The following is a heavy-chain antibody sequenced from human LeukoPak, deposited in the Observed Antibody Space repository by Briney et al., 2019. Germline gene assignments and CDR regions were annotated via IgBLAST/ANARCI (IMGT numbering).Heavy chain of an antibody. J-gene: IGHJ5*02. CDR2: INPNSGGT. V-gene: IGHV1-2*02. D-gene: IGHD1-7*01. CDR3: ARGRNWNYGISWFDP. Sequence: ASVKVSCKASGYTFTGYYMHWVRQAPGQGLEWMGWINPNSGGTNYAQKFQGRVTMTRDTSISTAYMELSRLRSDDTAVYYCARGRNWNYGISWFDPWGQGTLVTVSS. CDR1: GYTFTGYY.